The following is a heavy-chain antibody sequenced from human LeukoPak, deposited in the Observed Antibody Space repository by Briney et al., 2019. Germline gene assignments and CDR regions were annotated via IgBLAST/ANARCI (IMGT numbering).Heavy chain of an antibody. CDR1: GGSISSYY. CDR3: ARDLDIVVVPAAYDYYYYYGMDV. CDR2: IYTGGST. D-gene: IGHD2-2*01. V-gene: IGHV4-4*07. Sequence: SETLSLTCTVSGGSISSYYWSWIRQPAGKGLEWIGRIYTGGSTNYNPSLKSRVTMSVDTSKNQFSLKLSSVTAADTAVYYCARDLDIVVVPAAYDYYYYYGMDVWGQGTTVTVSS. J-gene: IGHJ6*02.